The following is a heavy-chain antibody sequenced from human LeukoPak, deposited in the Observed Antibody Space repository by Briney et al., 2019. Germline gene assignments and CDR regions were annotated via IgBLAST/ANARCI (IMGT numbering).Heavy chain of an antibody. CDR3: ARGPYGSGSYQEYYYYYYYMDV. V-gene: IGHV3-48*01. D-gene: IGHD3-10*01. J-gene: IGHJ6*03. Sequence: PGGSLRLSCAPSGFTFSSYSMNWVRQAPGKGREWVSYISSSISTIYYAEAVKGRFTISRDNAKNSLYLQMNSLRAEDTAVYYCARGPYGSGSYQEYYYYYYYMDVWGKGTTVSISS. CDR1: GFTFSSYS. CDR2: ISSSISTI.